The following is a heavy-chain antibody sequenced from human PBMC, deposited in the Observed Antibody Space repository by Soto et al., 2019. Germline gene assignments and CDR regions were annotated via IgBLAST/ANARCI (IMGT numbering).Heavy chain of an antibody. J-gene: IGHJ4*02. CDR2: MVSDGSKI. CDR1: GFTFSTYG. D-gene: IGHD1-1*01. Sequence: QVHLVESGGGVVQPGTSLRLSCAASGFTFSTYGMHWVRQAPGKGLEWVALMVSDGSKIYYADSVKGRFTISRDNSKNTLYLKMDSLRAEDTAIYSCAREATTGATRGYWIENWGQGTLVTVSS. CDR3: AREATTGATRGYWIEN. V-gene: IGHV3-33*01.